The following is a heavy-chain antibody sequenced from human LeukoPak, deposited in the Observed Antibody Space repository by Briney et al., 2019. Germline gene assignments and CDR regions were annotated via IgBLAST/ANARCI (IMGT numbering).Heavy chain of an antibody. CDR1: GLTFSASP. CDR2: INTDRST. D-gene: IGHD6-19*01. J-gene: IGHJ4*02. Sequence: PGGSLRLSCAASGLTFSASPMSWVRQAPGKGLEWVSVINTDRSTYYADSVKGRFTISRDNSKSTVYLQMDSLSAEDTAEYYCAGRGGAVAGTLDYWGQGALVTVSS. V-gene: IGHV3-23*01. CDR3: AGRGGAVAGTLDY.